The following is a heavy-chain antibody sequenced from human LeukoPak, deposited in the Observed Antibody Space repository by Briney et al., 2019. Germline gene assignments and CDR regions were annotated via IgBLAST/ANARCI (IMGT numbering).Heavy chain of an antibody. Sequence: GGSLRLSCAASGFTFSSYWMHWVRQAPGKGLVWVSRINSDGSITSYADSVKGRFTISRDNAKNTLYLQMNSLRAEDTAVYYCARRVGSGSWYYYYYYYMDVWGKGTTVTVSS. CDR3: ARRVGSGSWYYYYYYYMDV. CDR2: INSDGSIT. J-gene: IGHJ6*03. CDR1: GFTFSSYW. V-gene: IGHV3-74*01. D-gene: IGHD6-13*01.